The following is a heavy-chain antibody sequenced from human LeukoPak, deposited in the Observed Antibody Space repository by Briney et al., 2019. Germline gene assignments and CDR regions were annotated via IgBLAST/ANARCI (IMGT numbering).Heavy chain of an antibody. D-gene: IGHD6-13*01. CDR3: AGAAAADLRFGWFDP. Sequence: SVKVSYKASGGTFSSYAISGVRQAPGQGLEWMGGIIPIFGTANYAQKFQGRVTITADESTSTAYMELSSLRSEDTAVYYCAGAAAADLRFGWFDPWGQGTLVTVSS. V-gene: IGHV1-69*01. J-gene: IGHJ5*02. CDR2: IIPIFGTA. CDR1: GGTFSSYA.